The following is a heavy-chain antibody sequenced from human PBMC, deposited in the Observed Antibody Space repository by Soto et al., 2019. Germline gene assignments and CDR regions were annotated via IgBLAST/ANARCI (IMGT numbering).Heavy chain of an antibody. V-gene: IGHV3-48*01. J-gene: IGHJ4*02. D-gene: IGHD3-9*01. CDR1: GFTFGSYS. Sequence: GGSLRLSCAASGFTFGSYSMNCVRQAPGKGLEWVSYISSSSSTIYYADSVKGRFTISRDNAKNSLYLQMNSLRAEDTAVYYCATGRPGPLSIFPLFEYWGQGTLVTVSS. CDR2: ISSSSSTI. CDR3: ATGRPGPLSIFPLFEY.